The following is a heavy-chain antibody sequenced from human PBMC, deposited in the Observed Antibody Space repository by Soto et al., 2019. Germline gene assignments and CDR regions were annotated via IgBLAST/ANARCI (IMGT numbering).Heavy chain of an antibody. J-gene: IGHJ4*02. D-gene: IGHD2-21*02. Sequence: GASVKVSCKASGYTFTSYAMHWVRQAPGQRLEWMGWINAGNGNTKYSQKFQGRVTITRDTSASTAYMELSSLRSEDTAVYYCARAQGDCYSCANDYWGQGTLVTVSS. V-gene: IGHV1-3*01. CDR1: GYTFTSYA. CDR2: INAGNGNT. CDR3: ARAQGDCYSCANDY.